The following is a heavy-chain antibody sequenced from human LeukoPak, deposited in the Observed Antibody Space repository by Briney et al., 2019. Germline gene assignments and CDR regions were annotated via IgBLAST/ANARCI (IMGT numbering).Heavy chain of an antibody. CDR2: ISSSGSTI. Sequence: GGSLRLSCAASGFTFSDYYMSWIRQAPGKGLEWVSYISSSGSTIYYADSVKGRFTISRDNAKNSLYLQMNSLRAEDTAVYYCARDGCSGGSCPPTFYYYYYYMDVWGKGTTVTVSS. CDR3: ARDGCSGGSCPPTFYYYYYYMDV. J-gene: IGHJ6*03. D-gene: IGHD2-15*01. CDR1: GFTFSDYY. V-gene: IGHV3-11*04.